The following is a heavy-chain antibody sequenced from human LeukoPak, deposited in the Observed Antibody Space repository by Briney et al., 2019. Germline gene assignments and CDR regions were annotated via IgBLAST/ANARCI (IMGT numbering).Heavy chain of an antibody. CDR2: IKQAGSEE. CDR1: GFAFSSYW. J-gene: IGHJ6*02. CDR3: ARVPYHYGMDV. Sequence: GSLRLSCAASGFAFSSYWMSWVRRAPGEGRECVANIKQAGSEEYYVDSVKGRFTISRDNAKNSLYLQMNSLRAEDTAVYYCARVPYHYGMDVWGQGTTVTVSS. V-gene: IGHV3-7*01.